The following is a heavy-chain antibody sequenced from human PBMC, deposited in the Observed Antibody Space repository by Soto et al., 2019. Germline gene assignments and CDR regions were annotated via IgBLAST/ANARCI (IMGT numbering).Heavy chain of an antibody. J-gene: IGHJ6*01. V-gene: IGHV4-59*01. D-gene: IGHD3-3*01. CDR3: GRENLRFLDWLTGVDEGMDL. Sequence: SETLSLTCTVSGGSISSYYWSWIRQPPGKGLEWIGYIYYSGSTNYNPSLKSRVTISVDTSKNQFSLKLSSVTAADTAVYYCGRENLRFLDWLTGVDEGMDLWGQGTTFT. CDR1: GGSISSYY. CDR2: IYYSGST.